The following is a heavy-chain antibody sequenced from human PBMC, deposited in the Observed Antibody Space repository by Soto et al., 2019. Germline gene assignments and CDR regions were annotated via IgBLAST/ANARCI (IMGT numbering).Heavy chain of an antibody. J-gene: IGHJ4*02. V-gene: IGHV1-18*01. CDR3: AREHCSSTSCYCDY. D-gene: IGHD2-2*01. CDR1: GYTFTSYG. Sequence: GASVKVSCTASGYTFTSYGISCVRQAPGQGLEWMGWISAYNGNTNYAQKLQGRVTMTTDTSTSTAYMELRSLRSDDTAVYYCAREHCSSTSCYCDYWGQGTLVTVSS. CDR2: ISAYNGNT.